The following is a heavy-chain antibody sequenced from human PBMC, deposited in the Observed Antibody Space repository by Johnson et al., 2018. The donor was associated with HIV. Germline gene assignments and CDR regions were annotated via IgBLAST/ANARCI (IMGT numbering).Heavy chain of an antibody. Sequence: EQLVESGGGLVKPGGSLRLSCAASGFTISSNYMSWVRQAPGKGLEWVSLIYSGGSTYYADSVKGRFTISRDNSKNTLYLQMNSLRAEDTAVYYCARMTSGSCPNIWGQGTMVTVSS. CDR1: GFTISSNY. V-gene: IGHV3-66*01. D-gene: IGHD1-26*01. CDR3: ARMTSGSCPNI. J-gene: IGHJ3*02. CDR2: IYSGGST.